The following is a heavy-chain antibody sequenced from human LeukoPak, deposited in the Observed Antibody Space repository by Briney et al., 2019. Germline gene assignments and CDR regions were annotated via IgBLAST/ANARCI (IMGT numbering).Heavy chain of an antibody. CDR1: GYTFTDYY. V-gene: IGHV1-18*04. Sequence: ASVKVSCKVSGYTFTDYYMHWVQQAPGQGLEWMGWISAYNGNTNYAQKLQGRVTMTTDTSTSTAYMELRSLRSDDTAVYYCARVGRYYYDSSGHYYVPNWFDPWGQGTLVTVSS. CDR2: ISAYNGNT. J-gene: IGHJ5*02. D-gene: IGHD3-22*01. CDR3: ARVGRYYYDSSGHYYVPNWFDP.